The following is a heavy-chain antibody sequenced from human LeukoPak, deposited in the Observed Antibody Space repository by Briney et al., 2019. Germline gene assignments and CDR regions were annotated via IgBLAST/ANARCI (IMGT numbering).Heavy chain of an antibody. CDR2: IYPGDSDT. D-gene: IGHD6-13*01. V-gene: IGHV5-51*01. CDR1: GYSFTSYW. J-gene: IGHJ6*03. CDR3: ARHLRSGAAAGTLSYYYYMDV. Sequence: KPGESLKISCKGSGYSFTSYWIGWVRQMPGKGLEWMGIIYPGDSDTRYSPSFQGQVTISADKSISTAYLQWSSLKASDTAMYYCARHLRSGAAAGTLSYYYYMDVWGKGTTVTVSS.